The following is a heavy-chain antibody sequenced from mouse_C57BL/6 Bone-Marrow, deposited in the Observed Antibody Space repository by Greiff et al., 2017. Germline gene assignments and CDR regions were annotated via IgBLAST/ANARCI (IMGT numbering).Heavy chain of an antibody. CDR1: GYSFTDYN. Sequence: VHVKQSGPELVKPGASVKISCKASGYSFTDYNMNWVKQSNGKSLEWIGVINPNYGTTSYNQKFKGKATLTVDQSSSTAYMQLNSLSSEDSAVYYCGPTTGPYWYCDVWGTGTTVTVSS. CDR3: GPTTGPYWYCDV. D-gene: IGHD4-1*02. CDR2: INPNYGTT. V-gene: IGHV1-39*01. J-gene: IGHJ1*03.